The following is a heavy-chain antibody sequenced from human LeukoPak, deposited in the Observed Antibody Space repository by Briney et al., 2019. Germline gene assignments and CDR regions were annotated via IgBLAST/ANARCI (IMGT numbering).Heavy chain of an antibody. CDR3: ARGTDYDILADYFDY. D-gene: IGHD3-9*01. CDR1: GFTFSDYY. Sequence: AESLTLSCAASGFTFSDYYWSFLRPVPGEALDWDSYISSSGSTIYYADSVKGRFTISRDNAKNSLYLQMNSLRPEDTAVYYCARGTDYDILADYFDYWGQGTLVTVSS. CDR2: ISSSGSTI. V-gene: IGHV3-11*04. J-gene: IGHJ4*02.